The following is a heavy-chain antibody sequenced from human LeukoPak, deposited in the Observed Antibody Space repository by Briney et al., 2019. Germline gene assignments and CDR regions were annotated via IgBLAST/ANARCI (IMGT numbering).Heavy chain of an antibody. Sequence: ASVAVSCKVSGYTLTELSMHWVRQAPGKGLEWMGGFDPKDVETIYAQKFEGRVTMTEATSTDTAYMELSSLRSEDTAVYYCATDTHYGDYFYYYDGMDVWGQGTTVTVSS. J-gene: IGHJ6*02. D-gene: IGHD4-17*01. V-gene: IGHV1-24*01. CDR2: FDPKDVET. CDR3: ATDTHYGDYFYYYDGMDV. CDR1: GYTLTELS.